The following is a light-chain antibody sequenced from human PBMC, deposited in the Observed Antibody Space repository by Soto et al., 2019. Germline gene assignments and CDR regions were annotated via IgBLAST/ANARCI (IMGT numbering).Light chain of an antibody. Sequence: QSALTQPPSVSGAPGRRVTISFTGSSSNIGAGYDVHWYQQLPGTAPKLLIYGNSNRPSGVPDRFSGSKSGTSASLAITGLQAEDVADYYCQSYDSSMSGYVFGTGPKVTV. CDR1: SSNIGAGYD. CDR3: QSYDSSMSGYV. J-gene: IGLJ1*01. CDR2: GNS. V-gene: IGLV1-40*01.